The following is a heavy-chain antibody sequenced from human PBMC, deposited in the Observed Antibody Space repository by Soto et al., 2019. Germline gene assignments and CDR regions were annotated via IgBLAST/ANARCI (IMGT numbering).Heavy chain of an antibody. CDR3: TCKKQWLVRGY. J-gene: IGHJ4*02. V-gene: IGHV3-11*03. CDR2: ISPGSRYP. D-gene: IGHD6-19*01. Sequence: GGSLRLSCAGSGFTFGDSYMSWIRQAPGKGLEWLSYISPGSRYPAYADSVKGRFTISRDNAKNTLYLQMNSLKTEDTAVYYCTCKKQWLVRGYWGQGTLVTVSS. CDR1: GFTFGDSY.